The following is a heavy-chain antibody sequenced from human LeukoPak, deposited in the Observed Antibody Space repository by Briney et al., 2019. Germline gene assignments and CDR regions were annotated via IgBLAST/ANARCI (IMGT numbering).Heavy chain of an antibody. CDR1: GFTLSSYE. J-gene: IGHJ4*02. Sequence: GGSLRLSCTVSGFTLSSYEMSWIRQAPGKGLKWVSSIDYDGGSGHYADSVKGRFTISRDNSNNTLFLHLNSLRGEDTAVYYCAGQRWLPVVDYWGQGTLVTVSS. CDR3: AGQRWLPVVDY. CDR2: IDYDGGSG. V-gene: IGHV3-23*01. D-gene: IGHD5-24*01.